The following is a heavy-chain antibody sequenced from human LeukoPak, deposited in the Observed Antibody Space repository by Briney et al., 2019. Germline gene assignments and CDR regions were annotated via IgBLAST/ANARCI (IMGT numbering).Heavy chain of an antibody. CDR3: AGAGDNDFWSGSDGGDNWFDP. J-gene: IGHJ5*02. Sequence: SVKVSCKASGGTFSSYSISWVRQAPGQGLEWMGGIIPIFGTTNYAQTFQGRVTITADKSTSTAYMELSSLRSEDTAVYYCAGAGDNDFWSGSDGGDNWFDPWGQGTLVTVSS. CDR2: IIPIFGTT. V-gene: IGHV1-69*06. D-gene: IGHD3-3*01. CDR1: GGTFSSYS.